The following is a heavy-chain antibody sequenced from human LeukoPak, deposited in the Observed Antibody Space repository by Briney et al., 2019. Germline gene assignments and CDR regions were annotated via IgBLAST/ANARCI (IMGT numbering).Heavy chain of an antibody. CDR2: IYHSGST. V-gene: IGHV4-30-2*01. J-gene: IGHJ4*02. CDR3: ARARSSSWYFDY. CDR1: GGSISSGGYS. Sequence: SETLSLTCAVSGGSISSGGYSWSWIRQPPGEGLEWIGYIYHSGSTYYNPSLKSRVTISVDRSKNQFSLKLSSVTAADTAVYYCARARSSSWYFDYWGQGTLVTVSS. D-gene: IGHD6-13*01.